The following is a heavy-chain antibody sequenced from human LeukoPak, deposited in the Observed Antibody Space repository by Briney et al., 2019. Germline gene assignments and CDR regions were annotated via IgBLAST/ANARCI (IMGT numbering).Heavy chain of an antibody. D-gene: IGHD3-10*01. CDR2: IYHSGST. Sequence: SETLSLTCAVSGGSISSTNWWSWVRQPPGKGLEWIGQIYHSGSTNYNPSLKSRVTISVDTSKNQFSLKLSSVTAADTAVYYCARGTYYYGSGSYPIFDYWGQGTLVTVSS. J-gene: IGHJ4*02. CDR3: ARGTYYYGSGSYPIFDY. CDR1: GGSISSTNW. V-gene: IGHV4-4*02.